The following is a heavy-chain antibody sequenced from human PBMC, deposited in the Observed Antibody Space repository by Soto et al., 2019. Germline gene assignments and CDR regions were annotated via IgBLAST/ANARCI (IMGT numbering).Heavy chain of an antibody. Sequence: SETLSLTCTVSGGSISSGGYYWSWIRQHPGKGLEWIGYIYYSGSTYYNPSLKSRVTISVDTSKNQFSLKLSSVTAADTAVYYCATQNTMIVVHWGQGTLVTVSS. CDR1: GGSISSGGYY. CDR2: IYYSGST. D-gene: IGHD3-22*01. J-gene: IGHJ4*02. CDR3: ATQNTMIVVH. V-gene: IGHV4-31*03.